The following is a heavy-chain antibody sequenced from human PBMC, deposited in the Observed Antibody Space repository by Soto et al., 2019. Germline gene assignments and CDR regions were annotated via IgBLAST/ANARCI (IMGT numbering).Heavy chain of an antibody. CDR1: GFTFSTYA. CDR3: ARDRYSYYDFWSGSLPYYYYGMDV. V-gene: IGHV3-23*01. CDR2: ISGSDDST. J-gene: IGHJ6*02. Sequence: PGGSLRLSCAASGFTFSTYAMGWARQAPGKGLEWVSVISGSDDSTYYADSVKGRFTISRDNSKNTLYLQMNSLRAEDTAVYYCARDRYSYYDFWSGSLPYYYYGMDVWGQGTTVTVSS. D-gene: IGHD3-3*01.